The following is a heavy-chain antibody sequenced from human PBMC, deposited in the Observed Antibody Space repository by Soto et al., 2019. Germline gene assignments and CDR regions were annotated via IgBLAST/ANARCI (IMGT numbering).Heavy chain of an antibody. J-gene: IGHJ6*02. CDR1: GFTFSSYW. V-gene: IGHV3-74*01. CDR2: INSDGSST. D-gene: IGHD3-3*01. CDR3: ARLDYDFWSGYYRYYYYGMDV. Sequence: GGSLRLSCAASGFTFSSYWMHWVRQAPGKGLVWVSRINSDGSSTSYADSVKGRFTISRDNAKNTLYLQMNSLRAEDTAVYYCARLDYDFWSGYYRYYYYGMDVWGQGTTVTVSS.